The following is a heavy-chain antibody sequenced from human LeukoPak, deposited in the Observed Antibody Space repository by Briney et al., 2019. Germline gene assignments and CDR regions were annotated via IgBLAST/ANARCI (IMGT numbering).Heavy chain of an antibody. J-gene: IGHJ5*02. CDR3: ARDRHKGDSGIQAPQAPFDP. D-gene: IGHD2-21*02. V-gene: IGHV1-2*02. CDR2: ISPNSGGT. Sequence: ASVKVSCKASGYTFTGDYMHWVRQAPGQGLEWMGWISPNSGGTNYAQKFQGRVTMTRDTSISTAYMELSRLRSDDTAVYYCARDRHKGDSGIQAPQAPFDPWGQGTLVTVSS. CDR1: GYTFTGDY.